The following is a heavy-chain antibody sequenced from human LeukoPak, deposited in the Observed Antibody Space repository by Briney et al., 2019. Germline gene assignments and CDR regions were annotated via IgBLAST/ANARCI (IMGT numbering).Heavy chain of an antibody. CDR3: ARSGNSWYFDL. CDR2: IYYSGST. Sequence: SETLSLTCTVSGGSVSSGGYYWTWIRQPPGKGLEWIGYIYYSGSTNYNPSLKSRVTISVDKSKNQFSLRLSSVTAADTAVYYCARSGNSWYFDLWGRGTLVTVSS. D-gene: IGHD4-23*01. V-gene: IGHV4-61*08. CDR1: GGSVSSGGYY. J-gene: IGHJ2*01.